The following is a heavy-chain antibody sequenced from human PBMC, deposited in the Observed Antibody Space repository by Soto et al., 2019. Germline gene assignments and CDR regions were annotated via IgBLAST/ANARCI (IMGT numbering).Heavy chain of an antibody. Sequence: QLQLQESGPGLVKPSETLSLTCTVSGDSISSTSYYWGWIRQPPGKGPEWIGSVYHSGYTYYNPSLKSRVTISVDTSKNHFSLKLTSVTAADTAMYYCAAQRGTSGWSEYFQNWGQGTLVSVSS. CDR1: GDSISSTSYY. V-gene: IGHV4-39*02. J-gene: IGHJ1*01. CDR3: AAQRGTSGWSEYFQN. CDR2: VYHSGYT. D-gene: IGHD6-19*01.